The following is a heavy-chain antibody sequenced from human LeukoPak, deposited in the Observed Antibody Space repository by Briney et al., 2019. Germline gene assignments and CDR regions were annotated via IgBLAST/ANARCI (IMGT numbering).Heavy chain of an antibody. CDR3: ARISPYIVPNQAYGMDV. CDR2: IYYSGST. D-gene: IGHD2-8*01. CDR1: GDSISSYY. Sequence: PSETLSLTCTVSGDSISSYYWSWIRQPPGKGPEWIGYIYYSGSTNYNPSLKSRVTISVDTSKNQFSLKLSSVTAADTAVYYCARISPYIVPNQAYGMDVWGQGTTVTVSS. V-gene: IGHV4-59*01. J-gene: IGHJ6*02.